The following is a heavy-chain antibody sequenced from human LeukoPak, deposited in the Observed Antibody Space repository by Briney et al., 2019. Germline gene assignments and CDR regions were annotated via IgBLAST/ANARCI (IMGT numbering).Heavy chain of an antibody. CDR1: GYTVTSSG. J-gene: IGHJ4*02. D-gene: IGHD3-22*01. Sequence: ALVKVSCKASGYTVTSSGISWVRQSPGHGLEWMGWISAYNGNTNYAQKLQGRVTMTTDTSTSTAYMELRSLRSDDTAVYYCARGPHYYDSSGYYLTFDYWSQGTLVTVSS. CDR3: ARGPHYYDSSGYYLTFDY. CDR2: ISAYNGNT. V-gene: IGHV1-18*01.